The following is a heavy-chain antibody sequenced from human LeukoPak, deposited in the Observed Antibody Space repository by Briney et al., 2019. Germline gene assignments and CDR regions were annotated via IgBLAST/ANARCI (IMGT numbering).Heavy chain of an antibody. Sequence: KGGESLKISCKGSGYSFTSYWIGWVRQMPGKGLEWMGIIYPGDSDTRYSPPFQGQVTISADKSISTAYLQWSSLKASDTAMYYCARTRTRLGYYYYYMDVWGKGTTVTVSS. CDR1: GYSFTSYW. J-gene: IGHJ6*03. CDR3: ARTRTRLGYYYYYMDV. V-gene: IGHV5-51*01. D-gene: IGHD1-1*01. CDR2: IYPGDSDT.